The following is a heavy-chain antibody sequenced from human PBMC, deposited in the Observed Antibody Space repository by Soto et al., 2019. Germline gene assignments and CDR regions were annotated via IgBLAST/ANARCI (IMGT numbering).Heavy chain of an antibody. CDR3: ARDLPPVDY. V-gene: IGHV1-18*01. CDR1: GYTFSSYH. J-gene: IGHJ4*02. CDR2: ISAYNGNT. Sequence: QIQLVQSGAEVKKPGASVKVSCKACGYTFSSYHITWVRQAPGQGLEWMGWISAYNGNTNYAQNLQGRVTMTTDPSTSTAYMELRSLRSDDTAVYYCARDLPPVDYWGRGTLVTVSS.